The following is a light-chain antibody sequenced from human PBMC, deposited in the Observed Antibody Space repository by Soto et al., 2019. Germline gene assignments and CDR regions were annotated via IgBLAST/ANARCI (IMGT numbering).Light chain of an antibody. Sequence: QSALTQPASVSGSPGQSITISCTGTSSDVGSYNLVSWYQQHPGKAPKLMIYEGSKRPSGVSNRFSGSKSGNTASLTISGLQAEDEAEYDCCSYACSRVFGGGTKVTVL. V-gene: IGLV2-23*01. CDR2: EGS. CDR1: SSDVGSYNL. CDR3: CSYACSRV. J-gene: IGLJ3*02.